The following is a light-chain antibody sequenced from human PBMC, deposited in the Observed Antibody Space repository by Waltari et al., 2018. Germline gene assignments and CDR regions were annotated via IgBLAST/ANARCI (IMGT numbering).Light chain of an antibody. V-gene: IGKV3-20*01. CDR2: HAS. CDR1: QILRIY. CDR3: QHYESLPVT. J-gene: IGKJ1*01. Sequence: EIVLTQSPGTLSLSPGERATLSCSASQILRIYLAWYQQNPGQAPRLLIYHASTRATGIPDRFSGSGSGKDFSLSISRLEPEDFAVYYCQHYESLPVTFGQGTKVEIK.